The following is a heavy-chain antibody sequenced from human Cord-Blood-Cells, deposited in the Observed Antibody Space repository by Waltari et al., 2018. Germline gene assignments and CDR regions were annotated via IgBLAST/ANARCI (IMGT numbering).Heavy chain of an antibody. V-gene: IGHV4-59*08. CDR1: GGSISSYY. J-gene: IGHJ4*02. Sequence: QVQLQESGPGLVKPSETLSLTCPASGGSISSYYWSWIRQPPGKGLEWIGYIYYSGSTNYNPSLKSRVTISVDTSKNQFSLKLSSVTAADTAVYYCARQSGLFFDYWGQGTLVTVSS. CDR2: IYYSGST. CDR3: ARQSGLFFDY. D-gene: IGHD3-10*01.